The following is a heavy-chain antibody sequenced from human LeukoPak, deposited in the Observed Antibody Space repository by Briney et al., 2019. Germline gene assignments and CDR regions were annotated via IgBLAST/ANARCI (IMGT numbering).Heavy chain of an antibody. D-gene: IGHD1-20*01. CDR3: ARDSGVTGTGGLFDY. CDR2: IHTSDST. Sequence: PSETLSLTCTVSGGSISGHYWSWIRQPAGKGLEWIGRIHTSDSTNYNPSLKSRVIMSADTSKNQFSLNLSSMTAADTAVYYCARDSGVTGTGGLFDYWGQGTRVTVSS. J-gene: IGHJ4*02. V-gene: IGHV4-4*07. CDR1: GGSISGHY.